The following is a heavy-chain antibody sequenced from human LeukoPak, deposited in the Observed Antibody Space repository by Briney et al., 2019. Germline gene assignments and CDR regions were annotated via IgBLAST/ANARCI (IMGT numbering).Heavy chain of an antibody. CDR2: MNPNSGNT. J-gene: IGHJ3*02. V-gene: IGHV1-8*01. CDR3: ARNVEMAFDDAFDI. Sequence: GASVKVSCKASGYTFTSYDINWVRQATGQGLEWMGWMNPNSGNTGYAQKFQGRVTMTRNTSISTAYMELSSLRSEDTAVYYCARNVEMAFDDAFDIWGQGTLVTVS. CDR1: GYTFTSYD. D-gene: IGHD5-24*01.